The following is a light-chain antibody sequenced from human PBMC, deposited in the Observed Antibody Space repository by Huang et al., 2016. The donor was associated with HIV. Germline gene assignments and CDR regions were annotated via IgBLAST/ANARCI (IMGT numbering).Light chain of an antibody. CDR1: QGISSY. CDR3: HQLNSYPRT. J-gene: IGKJ1*01. V-gene: IGKV1-9*01. CDR2: AAS. Sequence: IQLTQSPSSLSASVGDRVTITCRASQGISSYLAWYQEKSGKAPKLLIYAASTLQSGVPSRLSGSGSGTDFTLTISSLQSEDFATYYCHQLNSYPRTFGQGTKVEIK.